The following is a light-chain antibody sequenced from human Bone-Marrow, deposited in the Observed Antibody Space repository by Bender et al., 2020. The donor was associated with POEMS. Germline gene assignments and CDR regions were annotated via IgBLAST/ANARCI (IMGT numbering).Light chain of an antibody. CDR1: SSNIGAHA. CDR2: SSH. Sequence: QSVLTQPPSASGTPGQRVTISCSGGSSNIGAHAVNWYQHLPGTAPKLLIYSSHRRPSEVPDRFSGSRSGTSASLAISGLQSEDEADYYCAAWDDSLGGPNWVFGGGTKLTVL. J-gene: IGLJ3*02. V-gene: IGLV1-44*01. CDR3: AAWDDSLGGPNWV.